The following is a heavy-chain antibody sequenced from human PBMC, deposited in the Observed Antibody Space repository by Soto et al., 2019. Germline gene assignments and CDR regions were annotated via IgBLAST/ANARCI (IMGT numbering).Heavy chain of an antibody. V-gene: IGHV4-59*01. J-gene: IGHJ6*02. CDR2: IYDSGST. Sequence: QVQLQESGPGLVKPSETLSLTCTVSGVSISSSSWSWIRQPPGKGLEWIGYIYDSGSTNYNPSLNSRVTISVDTSKNQFSLKLSSVTAADTAGYYCAQGGVRMDVWGQGTMVTVSS. CDR1: GVSISSSS. D-gene: IGHD3-16*01. CDR3: AQGGVRMDV.